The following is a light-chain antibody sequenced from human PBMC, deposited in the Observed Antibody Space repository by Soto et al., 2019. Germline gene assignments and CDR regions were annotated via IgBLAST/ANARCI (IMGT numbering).Light chain of an antibody. J-gene: IGKJ2*01. CDR3: QQYNNWPYT. Sequence: EIVMTQSPATLSVSPGERATLSCRASQSVSSNLAWYQQKPGQAPRLLIYGASTRASGIPARFSGSRSGTDFTLTISSLQSEDFAVYYCQQYNNWPYTFGRGTKVEIK. CDR2: GAS. CDR1: QSVSSN. V-gene: IGKV3D-15*01.